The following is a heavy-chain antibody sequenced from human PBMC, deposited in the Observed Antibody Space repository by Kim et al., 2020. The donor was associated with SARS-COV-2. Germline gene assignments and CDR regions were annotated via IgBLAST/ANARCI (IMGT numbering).Heavy chain of an antibody. Sequence: SETLSLTCTVSGGSISSSSYYWGWIRQPPGKGLEWIGSIYYSGSTYYNPSLKSRVTISVDTSKNQFSLKLSSVTAADTAVYYCASEYSSPHGRNYYYYYGMDVWGQGTTVTVSS. CDR2: IYYSGST. V-gene: IGHV4-39*01. CDR3: ASEYSSPHGRNYYYYYGMDV. CDR1: GGSISSSSYY. D-gene: IGHD6-6*01. J-gene: IGHJ6*02.